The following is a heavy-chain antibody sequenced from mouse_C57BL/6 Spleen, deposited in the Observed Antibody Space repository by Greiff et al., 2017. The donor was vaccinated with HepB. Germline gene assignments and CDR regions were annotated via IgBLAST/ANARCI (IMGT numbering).Heavy chain of an antibody. J-gene: IGHJ2*01. CDR3: ANYYDYRFDY. CDR1: GYAFSSSW. D-gene: IGHD2-4*01. V-gene: IGHV1-82*01. CDR2: IYPGDGDT. Sequence: VMLVESGPELVKPGASVKISCKASGYAFSSSWMNWVKQRPGKGLEWIGRIYPGDGDTNYNGKFKGKATLTADKSSSTAYMQLSSLTSEDSAVYFCANYYDYRFDYWGQGTTLTVSS.